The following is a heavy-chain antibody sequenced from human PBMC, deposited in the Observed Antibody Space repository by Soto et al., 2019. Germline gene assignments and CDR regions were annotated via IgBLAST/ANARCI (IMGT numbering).Heavy chain of an antibody. CDR2: ISTKNANT. D-gene: IGHD5-12*01. V-gene: IGHV1-18*01. CDR1: GYSFTTYG. J-gene: IGHJ4*02. Sequence: QVQLVQSGAEMKMPGASVKVSCKAFGYSFTTYGISWVRQAPGQGLEWMGWISTKNANTNYAQKFQDRVTMTTDTSTSTVYMELRSLRSDDSAVYYCARGGYGDYWGQGTLISVSS. CDR3: ARGGYGDY.